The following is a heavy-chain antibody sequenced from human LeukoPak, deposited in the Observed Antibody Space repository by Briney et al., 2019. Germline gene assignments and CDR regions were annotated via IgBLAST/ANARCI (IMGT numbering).Heavy chain of an antibody. J-gene: IGHJ4*02. CDR3: ASGLRYFDWLLNY. CDR2: IYTSGST. CDR1: GGSISSYY. V-gene: IGHV4-4*07. Sequence: SETLSLTCTVSGGSISSYYWGWIRQPAGMGLEWIGRIYTSGSTNYNPSLKSRVTMSVDTSKNQFSLKLSSVTAADTAVYYCASGLRYFDWLLNYWGQGTLVTVSP. D-gene: IGHD3-9*01.